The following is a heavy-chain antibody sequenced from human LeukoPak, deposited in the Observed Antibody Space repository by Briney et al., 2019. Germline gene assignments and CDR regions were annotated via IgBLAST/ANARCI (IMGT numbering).Heavy chain of an antibody. Sequence: GGSLRLSCEGSAFIFSGHWMNWVRQTPGKGLEWVASIKEDGSERQYVDSVKGRFSISRDNTKDSLFLQLNSLRAEDTAVYYCAKDVLPTVWSPEYWGKGTLVTVSS. V-gene: IGHV3-7*03. D-gene: IGHD4-11*01. CDR2: IKEDGSER. CDR3: AKDVLPTVWSPEY. J-gene: IGHJ4*02. CDR1: AFIFSGHW.